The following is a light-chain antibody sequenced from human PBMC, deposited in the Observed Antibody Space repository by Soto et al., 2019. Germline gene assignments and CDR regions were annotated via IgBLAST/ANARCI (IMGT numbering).Light chain of an antibody. CDR1: SSNIGAGYG. V-gene: IGLV1-40*01. Sequence: QSALTQPASVSGSPGQSITISCAGTSSNIGAGYGVHWYQQLPGRAPKLLIHNYVNRPSGVPDRFSGSKSGTSASLAITGLQGEDEGDYYCQSYDSNLSGSLFGGGTKLTVL. CDR3: QSYDSNLSGSL. CDR2: NYV. J-gene: IGLJ2*01.